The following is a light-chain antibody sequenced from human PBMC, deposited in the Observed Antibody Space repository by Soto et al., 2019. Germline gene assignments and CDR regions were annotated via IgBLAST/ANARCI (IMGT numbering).Light chain of an antibody. Sequence: DIQMTQSPSPLSASVGDRVTITCRASQTISTYLNWYQQKPGKAPKLLIYDASSLESGVPSRFSVSGSGTELTITISSLQPDDGETYYCQQYNSYSGTFGQGTKVDIK. J-gene: IGKJ1*01. CDR1: QTISTY. V-gene: IGKV1-5*01. CDR2: DAS. CDR3: QQYNSYSGT.